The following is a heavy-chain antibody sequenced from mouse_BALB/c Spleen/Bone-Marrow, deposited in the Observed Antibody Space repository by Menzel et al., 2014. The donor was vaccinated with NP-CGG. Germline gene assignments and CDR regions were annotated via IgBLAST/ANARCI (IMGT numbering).Heavy chain of an antibody. Sequence: EVQRVESGGGLVQPGGSLKLSCAASGFTFSSYGMSWVRQTPDKRLEMIATINVNGDTTYHPDSVKGRFTISRDNVKXTLYLQMSSLKSEDTAMYYCARGYDYSSWFAYWGQGTLVTVSA. V-gene: IGHV5-6-3*01. CDR2: INVNGDTT. CDR3: ARGYDYSSWFAY. J-gene: IGHJ3*01. CDR1: GFTFSSYG. D-gene: IGHD2-4*01.